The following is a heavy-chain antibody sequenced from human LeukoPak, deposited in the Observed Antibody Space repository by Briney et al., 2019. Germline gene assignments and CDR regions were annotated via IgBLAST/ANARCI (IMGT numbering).Heavy chain of an antibody. CDR3: ARGSKASVNWFDP. CDR2: ISRSGATI. J-gene: IGHJ5*02. Sequence: GGSLRLSCAAFGFTFSEYYMSWIRQAPGKGLEWISDISRSGATIYYADSVKGRFTISRDNGNEILYLQMSRLRAEDTAIYYCARGSKASVNWFDPWGQGTLVTVSS. CDR1: GFTFSEYY. V-gene: IGHV3-11*01. D-gene: IGHD3-16*01.